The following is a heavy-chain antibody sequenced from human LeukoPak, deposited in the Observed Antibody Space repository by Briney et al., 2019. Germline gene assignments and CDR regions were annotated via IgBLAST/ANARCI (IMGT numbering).Heavy chain of an antibody. CDR2: INHSGST. D-gene: IGHD2/OR15-2a*01. J-gene: IGHJ6*03. CDR1: GGSFSGYY. Sequence: SETLSLTCAVYGGSFSGYYWGWIRQPPGKGLEWIGEINHSGSTNYNPSLKSRVTISVDTSKNQFSLKLSSVTAADTAVYYCARGVLSLRYYYYYMDVWGKGTTVTVSS. V-gene: IGHV4-34*01. CDR3: ARGVLSLRYYYYYMDV.